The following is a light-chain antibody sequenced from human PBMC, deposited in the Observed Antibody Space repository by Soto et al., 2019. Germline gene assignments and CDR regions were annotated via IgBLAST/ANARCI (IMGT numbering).Light chain of an antibody. CDR2: DVS. V-gene: IGLV2-14*01. CDR1: SSDVGGYNY. Sequence: QSALTQPASVSGSPGQSITISCTGTSSDVGGYNYVSWYQQHPGKAPKLMIYDVSNRPSGVSNRFSGSKSGNTASLTISVLEAEDEAYYYCSSYTSSSLYVFGTGTKLTVL. CDR3: SSYTSSSLYV. J-gene: IGLJ1*01.